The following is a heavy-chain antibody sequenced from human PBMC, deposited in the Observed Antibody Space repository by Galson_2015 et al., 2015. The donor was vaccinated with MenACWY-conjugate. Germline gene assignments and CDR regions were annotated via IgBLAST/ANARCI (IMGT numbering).Heavy chain of an antibody. CDR1: GYPFTSYY. D-gene: IGHD6-13*01. J-gene: IGHJ4*02. Sequence: SVKVSCKASGYPFTSYYIHWVRQAPGQGLEWMGIISPSGSSTTYAQKFQGRVTMTRVTSTSTVYMELSSLRSEDTAVYYCARESSSSWYRDFGFWGQGTLVTVSS. CDR2: ISPSGSST. CDR3: ARESSSSWYRDFGF. V-gene: IGHV1-46*01.